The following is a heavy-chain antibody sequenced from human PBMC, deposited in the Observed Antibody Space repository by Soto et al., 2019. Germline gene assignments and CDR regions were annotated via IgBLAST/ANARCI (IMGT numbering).Heavy chain of an antibody. V-gene: IGHV1-18*04. D-gene: IGHD6-19*01. CDR3: ARDLQSAVAGNWFDP. CDR2: ISAYNGNT. J-gene: IGHJ5*02. Sequence: QVQLVQSGAEVKKPGASVKVSCKASGYTFTSYGISWVRQAPGQGLEWMGWISAYNGNTNYAQKLQGRGTMTTDTSTSTAYMELRSLRSDDTAVYYCARDLQSAVAGNWFDPWGQGTLVTVSS. CDR1: GYTFTSYG.